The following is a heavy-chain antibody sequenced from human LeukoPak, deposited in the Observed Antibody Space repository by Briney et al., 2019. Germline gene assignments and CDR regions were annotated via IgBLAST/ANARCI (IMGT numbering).Heavy chain of an antibody. V-gene: IGHV3-7*01. Sequence: GGSLRLSCAASGFTFSSYWMSWVRQAPGEGLEWVANIKQDGSEKYYVDSVKGRFTISRDNAKNSLYLQMNSLRAEDTAVYYCAKSTPESSSWYLYYFDYWGQGTLVTVSS. CDR1: GFTFSSYW. CDR2: IKQDGSEK. J-gene: IGHJ4*02. CDR3: AKSTPESSSWYLYYFDY. D-gene: IGHD6-13*01.